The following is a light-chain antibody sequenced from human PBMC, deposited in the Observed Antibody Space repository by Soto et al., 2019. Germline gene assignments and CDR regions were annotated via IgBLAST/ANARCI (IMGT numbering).Light chain of an antibody. CDR3: QQSYTIPLWT. J-gene: IGKJ1*01. CDR2: AAS. Sequence: IQMTQSPSSLSASVGDRVPITCRASQSSSSYLNWYQQKPGKAPKLLIYAASSLQSGVPSRFSGSGSGTDFTLTISSLQPEDFATYFCQQSYTIPLWTFGQGTKVDIK. CDR1: QSSSSY. V-gene: IGKV1-39*01.